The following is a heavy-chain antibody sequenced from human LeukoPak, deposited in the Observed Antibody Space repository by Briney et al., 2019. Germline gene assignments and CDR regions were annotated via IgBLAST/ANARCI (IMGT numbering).Heavy chain of an antibody. D-gene: IGHD3-3*01. V-gene: IGHV3-21*01. CDR2: INSDSSYI. CDR3: ARDLGYDFSDY. J-gene: IGHJ4*02. Sequence: GGSLRLSCAASGFTFSSYSMNWVRQAPGKGLEWVSSINSDSSYIYYADSVKGRFTISRDNTKNSLYLQMNSLRAEDTAVYYCARDLGYDFSDYWGQGTLVTVSS. CDR1: GFTFSSYS.